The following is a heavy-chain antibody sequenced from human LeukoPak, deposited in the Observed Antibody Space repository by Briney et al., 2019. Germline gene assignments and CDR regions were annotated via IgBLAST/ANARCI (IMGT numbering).Heavy chain of an antibody. Sequence: PGGSLRLSCVASGFTFSGYTMNWVRQTPGKGLEWISYISSGGTTIYEADSVKGRFTISRDNAKNSLYLQMNSLRAEDTALYYCAKDREAYGGPFDYWGQGTLVTVSS. D-gene: IGHD4-17*01. CDR2: ISSGGTTI. V-gene: IGHV3-48*04. CDR3: AKDREAYGGPFDY. CDR1: GFTFSGYT. J-gene: IGHJ4*02.